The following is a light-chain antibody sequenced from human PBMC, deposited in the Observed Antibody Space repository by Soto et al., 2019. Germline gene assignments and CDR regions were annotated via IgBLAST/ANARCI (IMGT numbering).Light chain of an antibody. CDR3: QRCNSYPWT. V-gene: IGKV1-5*03. CDR1: QSIRNW. Sequence: DIQMTQSPSTLSASVGDRVTITCRASQSIRNWVAWYQQKPGKAPKLLIYKASSLESGVPSRFSGSGSGTEFTLTITSLQPDDFATYYCQRCNSYPWTFGQGTKVEIK. J-gene: IGKJ1*01. CDR2: KAS.